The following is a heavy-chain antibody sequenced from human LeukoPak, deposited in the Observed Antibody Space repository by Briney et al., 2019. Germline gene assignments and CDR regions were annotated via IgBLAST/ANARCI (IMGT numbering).Heavy chain of an antibody. D-gene: IGHD1-26*01. CDR1: GYSFTNYW. J-gene: IGHJ4*02. CDR2: IHPGDSDT. CDR3: ARRVDSYWLFDY. Sequence: GESLKISFQGSGYSFTNYWIGWVRPMPGKGLEWMGIIHPGDSDTRYIPSFQGQVTISADKSINTAYLQWSSLKASDTAMYYCARRVDSYWLFDYWGQGTLVTVSS. V-gene: IGHV5-51*01.